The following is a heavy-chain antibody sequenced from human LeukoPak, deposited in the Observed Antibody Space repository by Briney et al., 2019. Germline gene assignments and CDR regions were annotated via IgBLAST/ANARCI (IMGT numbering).Heavy chain of an antibody. CDR3: ASAYYDILTGYFDY. J-gene: IGHJ4*02. CDR1: GYSISSGYY. CDR2: IYHSGST. Sequence: PSETLSLTCAVSGYSISSGYYWGWIRQPPGKGLEWIGSIYHSGSTYYNPSLKSRVTISEDTSKNQFSLKLSSVTAADTAVYYCASAYYDILTGYFDYWGQGTLVTVSS. V-gene: IGHV4-38-2*01. D-gene: IGHD3-9*01.